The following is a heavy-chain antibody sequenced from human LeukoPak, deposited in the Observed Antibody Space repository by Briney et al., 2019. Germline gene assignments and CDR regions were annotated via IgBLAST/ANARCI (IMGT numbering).Heavy chain of an antibody. CDR2: ISSGATTK. D-gene: IGHD1-26*01. J-gene: IGHJ4*02. CDR3: AISGGYWAWAH. V-gene: IGHV3-11*01. Sequence: PGGSLRLSCAASGFTFSDYYMSWLRQAPGKGLEWVSHISSGATTKYYADSVKGRFTISRDNAKNSLYLQMNSLRAEDTAVYYCAISGGYWAWAHWGQGTLVTVSS. CDR1: GFTFSDYY.